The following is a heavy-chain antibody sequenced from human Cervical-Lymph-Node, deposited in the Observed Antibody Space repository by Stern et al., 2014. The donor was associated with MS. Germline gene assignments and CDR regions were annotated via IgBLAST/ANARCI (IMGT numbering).Heavy chain of an antibody. CDR2: ISEGGNSE. D-gene: IGHD3-10*01. CDR3: ASIFASGIPLGDY. J-gene: IGHJ4*02. Sequence: EVQLVESGGGLVQPGGSLRLSCAASGFSFSTYDMTWVRQAPGKGLEWVSTISEGGNSEYYAESVKGRFIISRDNFNNTLFLQMNNLRVEDTAKYFCASIFASGIPLGDYWGQGNVVIVSS. CDR1: GFSFSTYD. V-gene: IGHV3-23*04.